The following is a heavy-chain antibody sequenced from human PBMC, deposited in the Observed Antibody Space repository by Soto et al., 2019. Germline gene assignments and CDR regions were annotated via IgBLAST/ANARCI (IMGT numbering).Heavy chain of an antibody. CDR2: IYYSGST. CDR1: GGSIRSYY. V-gene: IGHV4-59*01. Sequence: SETLTLTCTVSGGSIRSYYGSWIRQPPGKGLEWIEYIYYSGSTNYNPSLKSLVTISVDTSKNQFSLKLSSVTAADTAVYYCARVGGYYTRYYYMDFWGKGTTVTVSS. CDR3: ARVGGYYTRYYYMDF. J-gene: IGHJ6*03. D-gene: IGHD3-3*01.